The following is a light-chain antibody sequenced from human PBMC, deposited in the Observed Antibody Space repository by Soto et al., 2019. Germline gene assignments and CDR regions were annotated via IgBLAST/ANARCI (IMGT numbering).Light chain of an antibody. V-gene: IGKV4-1*01. Sequence: DIVMTQSPDSLAVSLGERATINCKSSQRVLYSSNNKNYLAWYQQKPGQPPKLLIYWSSTRGSGVPDRFSGSGSGTDFTLTISSLQAEDVAVYYCQQYYSTPLTFGGGTKVEI. CDR2: WSS. J-gene: IGKJ4*01. CDR1: QRVLYSSNNKNY. CDR3: QQYYSTPLT.